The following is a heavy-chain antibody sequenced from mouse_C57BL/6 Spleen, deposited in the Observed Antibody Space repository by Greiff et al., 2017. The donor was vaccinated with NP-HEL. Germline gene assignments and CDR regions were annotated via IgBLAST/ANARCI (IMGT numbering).Heavy chain of an antibody. CDR3: ASEGAHYAMDY. CDR1: GYAFSSSW. Sequence: QVQLQESGPELVKPGASVKISCKASGYAFSSSWMNWVKQRPGKGLEWIGRIYPGDGDTNYNGKFKGKATLTADKSSSTAYMQLSSLTSEDSAVYFWASEGAHYAMDYWGQGTSVTVSS. CDR2: IYPGDGDT. V-gene: IGHV1-82*01. J-gene: IGHJ4*01.